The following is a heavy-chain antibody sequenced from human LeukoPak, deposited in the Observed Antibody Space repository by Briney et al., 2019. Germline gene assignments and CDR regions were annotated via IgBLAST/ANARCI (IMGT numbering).Heavy chain of an antibody. CDR2: ITSSASNV. V-gene: IGHV3-21*01. D-gene: IGHD6-25*01. CDR1: GFAFSTYS. Sequence: GGSLRLSCAASGFAFSTYSMNWVRQAPGTGLEWVSSITSSASNVYYADSVKGRFTISRDNAKNSLYLQMNSLRADDTAVYYCARFAAGGSYYYYMDVWGKGTTVTVSS. J-gene: IGHJ6*03. CDR3: ARFAAGGSYYYYMDV.